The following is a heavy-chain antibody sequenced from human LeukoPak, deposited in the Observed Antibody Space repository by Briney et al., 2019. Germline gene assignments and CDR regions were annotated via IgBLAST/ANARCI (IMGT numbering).Heavy chain of an antibody. CDR2: ISGSGGST. J-gene: IGHJ4*02. V-gene: IGHV3-23*01. CDR1: GFTFSSYA. CDR3: APDGSYYYGSGSLHDY. Sequence: PGGSLRLSCAASGFTFSSYAMSWVRQAPGKGLEWVSAISGSGGSTYYADPVKGRFTISRDNSKNTLYLQMNSLRAEDTAVYYCAPDGSYYYGSGSLHDYWGQGTLVTVSS. D-gene: IGHD3-10*01.